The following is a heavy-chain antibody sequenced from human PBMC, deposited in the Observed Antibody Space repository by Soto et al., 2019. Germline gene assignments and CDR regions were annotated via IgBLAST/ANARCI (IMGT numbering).Heavy chain of an antibody. CDR1: GYTFTSYA. J-gene: IGHJ6*03. V-gene: IGHV1-3*01. CDR2: INAGNGNT. D-gene: IGHD3-3*01. Sequence: ASVKVSCKASGYTFTSYAMHWVRQAPGQRLEWMGWINAGNGNTKYSQKFQGRVTITRDTSASTAYMELSSLRSEDTAVYYCAMGKLRFLEWPHGYMDVWGKGTTVTVSS. CDR3: AMGKLRFLEWPHGYMDV.